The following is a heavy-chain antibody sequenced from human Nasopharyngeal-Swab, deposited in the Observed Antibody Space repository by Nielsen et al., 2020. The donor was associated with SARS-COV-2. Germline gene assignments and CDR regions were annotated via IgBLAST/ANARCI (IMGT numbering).Heavy chain of an antibody. Sequence: GESLKISCAASGFTFSDYYMSWIRQAPGKGLEWVSYISSSGSTIYYADSVKGRFTISRDNAKNSLYLQTNSLRAEDTAVYYCARHPLGITIFGVVITNNWFDPWGQGTLVTVSS. J-gene: IGHJ5*02. CDR3: ARHPLGITIFGVVITNNWFDP. V-gene: IGHV3-11*04. D-gene: IGHD3-3*01. CDR2: ISSSGSTI. CDR1: GFTFSDYY.